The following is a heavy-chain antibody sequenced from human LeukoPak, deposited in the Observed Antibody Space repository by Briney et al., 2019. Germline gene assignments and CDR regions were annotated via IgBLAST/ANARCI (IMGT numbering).Heavy chain of an antibody. J-gene: IGHJ4*02. V-gene: IGHV4-30-4*01. CDR1: GGSISSGDYY. CDR3: ARDSNYYGSGSYYNVLDY. D-gene: IGHD3-10*01. CDR2: IYYSGST. Sequence: SVTLSLTCTVSGGSISSGDYYWSWIRQPPGKGLEWIGYIYYSGSTYYNSSLKSRVTISVDTSKNQFSLKLSSVTAADTAVYYCARDSNYYGSGSYYNVLDYWGQGTLVTVSS.